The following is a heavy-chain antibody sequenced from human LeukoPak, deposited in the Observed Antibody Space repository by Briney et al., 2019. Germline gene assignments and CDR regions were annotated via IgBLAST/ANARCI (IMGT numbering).Heavy chain of an antibody. Sequence: GGSLRLSCAASGFTFSTYAMSWVRQAPGKGLDWVSALSESGDKTYYADSVRGRITISRDNSKNTLYLQMNSLRAEDTALYYCAKGGLWSSGWSLFDYWGQGTLVTVSS. J-gene: IGHJ4*02. D-gene: IGHD6-19*01. CDR1: GFTFSTYA. V-gene: IGHV3-23*01. CDR2: LSESGDKT. CDR3: AKGGLWSSGWSLFDY.